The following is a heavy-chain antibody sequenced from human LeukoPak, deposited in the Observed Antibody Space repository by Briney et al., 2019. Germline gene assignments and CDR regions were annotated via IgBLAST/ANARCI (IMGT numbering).Heavy chain of an antibody. CDR3: ARGIVVVPAAIPRYYYYYMDV. Sequence: SETLSFTCAVYGGSFSGYYWSWIRQPPGKGLEWIGEINHSGSTNYNPSLKSRVTISVDTSKNQFSLKLSSVTAADTAVYYCARGIVVVPAAIPRYYYYYMDVWGKGTTVTVSS. CDR2: INHSGST. CDR1: GGSFSGYY. V-gene: IGHV4-34*01. J-gene: IGHJ6*03. D-gene: IGHD2-2*02.